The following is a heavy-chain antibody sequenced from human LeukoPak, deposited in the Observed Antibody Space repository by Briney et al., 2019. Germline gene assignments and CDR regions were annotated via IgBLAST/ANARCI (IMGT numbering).Heavy chain of an antibody. V-gene: IGHV1-2*02. D-gene: IGHD3-22*01. CDR1: GYTFTGYY. CDR3: ARLRYDSSGYYF. Sequence: ASVKVSCKVSGYTFTGYYMHWVRQAPGQGLEWMGWINPNSGGTNYAQKFQGRVTMTRDTSISTAYMELSRLRSDDTAVYYCARLRYDSSGYYFWGQGTLVTVSS. CDR2: INPNSGGT. J-gene: IGHJ4*02.